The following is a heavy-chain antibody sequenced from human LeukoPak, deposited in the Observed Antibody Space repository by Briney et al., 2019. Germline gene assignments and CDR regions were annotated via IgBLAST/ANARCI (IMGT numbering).Heavy chain of an antibody. CDR1: GFTFSSYA. CDR3: ARTPYQLPYYYGMDV. CDR2: ISYDGSNK. V-gene: IGHV3-30-3*01. J-gene: IGHJ6*02. D-gene: IGHD2-2*01. Sequence: GGSLRLSCAASGFTFSSYAMHWVRQAPGKGLEWVAVISYDGSNKYYADSVKGRFTISRDNSKNTLYLQMNSPRAEDTAVYYLARTPYQLPYYYGMDVWGQGTTVTVSS.